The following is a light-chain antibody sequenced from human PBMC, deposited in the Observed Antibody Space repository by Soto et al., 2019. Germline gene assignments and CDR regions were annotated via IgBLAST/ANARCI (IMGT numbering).Light chain of an antibody. CDR1: QSVSSSY. Sequence: EIVLTQSPGTLSLSPGERATLSCRASQSVSSSYLAWYQQKPGQAPRLLIYGASSRATGIPDRFSGSGSGTDFTLTISRLEPEDFAVYYCQPYGSSPPRVTFGPGTKEDN. J-gene: IGKJ3*01. V-gene: IGKV3-20*01. CDR2: GAS. CDR3: QPYGSSPPRVT.